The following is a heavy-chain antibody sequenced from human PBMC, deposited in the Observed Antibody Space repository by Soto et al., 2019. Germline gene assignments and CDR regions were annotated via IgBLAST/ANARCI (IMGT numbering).Heavy chain of an antibody. CDR2: ISAYNGNT. J-gene: IGHJ6*02. Sequence: ASVKVSCKASGYTFTSYGISWVRQAPGQGLEWMGWISAYNGNTNYAQKLQGRVTMTTDTSTSTAYMELRSLGSDDTAVYYCARSSGGDFWSGFRYYGMDVWGQGTTVTVSS. D-gene: IGHD3-3*01. CDR3: ARSSGGDFWSGFRYYGMDV. CDR1: GYTFTSYG. V-gene: IGHV1-18*01.